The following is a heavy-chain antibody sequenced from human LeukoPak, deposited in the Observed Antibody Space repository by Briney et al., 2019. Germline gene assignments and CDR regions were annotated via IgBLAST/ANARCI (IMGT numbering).Heavy chain of an antibody. CDR2: ISSSSAYI. Sequence: VGSLRLSCAASGFTFTSYTMTWVRQTPGKGLEWVSSISSSSAYIDFAASLKGRFTVSRDNAKTSLSLQMNSLRGDDTAVYYCARAGEFCSGNDCPPDYHYYYMDVWGRGTTVTVSS. CDR1: GFTFTSYT. J-gene: IGHJ6*03. CDR3: ARAGEFCSGNDCPPDYHYYYMDV. D-gene: IGHD2-8*02. V-gene: IGHV3-21*01.